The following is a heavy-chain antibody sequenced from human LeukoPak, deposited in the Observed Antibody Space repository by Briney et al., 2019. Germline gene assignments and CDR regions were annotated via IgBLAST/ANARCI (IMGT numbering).Heavy chain of an antibody. J-gene: IGHJ4*02. Sequence: GGSLRLSCAASGFTFSSYGMHWVRQAPGKGLEWVAVIWYDGSNKYYADSVKGRFTISRDNSKNTLYLQMNSLRAEDTAVYYCAKDSVRYCSSTSCYDYFDYWGQGTLVTVSS. D-gene: IGHD2-2*01. CDR1: GFTFSSYG. CDR2: IWYDGSNK. CDR3: AKDSVRYCSSTSCYDYFDY. V-gene: IGHV3-33*06.